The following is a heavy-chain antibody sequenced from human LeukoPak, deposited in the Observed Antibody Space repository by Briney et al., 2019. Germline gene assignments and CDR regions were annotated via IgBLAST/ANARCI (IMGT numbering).Heavy chain of an antibody. CDR3: AKRGTPSSFYDFWSGRLNWFDP. CDR1: GFTFDDYA. CDR2: ISWNSGSI. V-gene: IGHV3-9*01. J-gene: IGHJ5*02. D-gene: IGHD3-3*01. Sequence: GGSLRLSCAASGFTFDDYAMPWVRQAPGKGLEWVSGISWNSGSIGYADSVKGRFTISRDNAKNSLYLQMNSLRAEDTALYYCAKRGTPSSFYDFWSGRLNWFDPWGQGTLVTVSS.